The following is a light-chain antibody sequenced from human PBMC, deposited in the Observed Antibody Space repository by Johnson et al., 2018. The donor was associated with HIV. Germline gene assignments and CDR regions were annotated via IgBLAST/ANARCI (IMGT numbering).Light chain of an antibody. CDR3: GTWDSSLSGYV. CDR2: DNN. V-gene: IGLV1-51*01. CDR1: SSNIGNNY. Sequence: QSALTQPPSMSAAPGQRVTISCSGSSSNIGNNYVSWYQQVPGAAPKLLIYDNNKRPSEIPDRFSGSKSGTSATLGITGLQTGDEADCYCGTWDSSLSGYVFGTGTKVTVL. J-gene: IGLJ1*01.